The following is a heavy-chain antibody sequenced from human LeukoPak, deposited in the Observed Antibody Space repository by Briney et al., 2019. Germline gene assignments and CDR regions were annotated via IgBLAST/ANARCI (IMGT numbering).Heavy chain of an antibody. V-gene: IGHV4-30-2*01. CDR1: GGSISSGGYS. Sequence: PSETLSLTCAVSGGSISSGGYSWSWIRQPPGKGLEWIGYIYHSGSTYYNPSLKSRVTISVDRSKNQFSLKLSSVTAADTAVYYCAREIVGATYGAFDIWGQGTMVTVSS. J-gene: IGHJ3*02. D-gene: IGHD1-26*01. CDR3: AREIVGATYGAFDI. CDR2: IYHSGST.